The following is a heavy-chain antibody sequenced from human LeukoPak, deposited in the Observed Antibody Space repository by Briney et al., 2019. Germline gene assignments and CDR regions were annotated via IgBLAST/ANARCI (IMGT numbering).Heavy chain of an antibody. CDR1: GFTFSASA. Sequence: GGSLRLSCAATGFTFSASALHWVRQASGKGLEWVGRIRSKANSYATEYAASLKGRFTISRDDSKNTAYLQMNSLRAEDTAVYYCARVSPLRFLEWLPPRGYFDYWGQGTLVTVSS. J-gene: IGHJ4*02. CDR3: ARVSPLRFLEWLPPRGYFDY. V-gene: IGHV3-73*01. D-gene: IGHD3-3*01. CDR2: IRSKANSYAT.